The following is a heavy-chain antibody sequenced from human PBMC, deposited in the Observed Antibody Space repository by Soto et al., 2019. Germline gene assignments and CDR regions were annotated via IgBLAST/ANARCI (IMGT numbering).Heavy chain of an antibody. CDR1: GGSISSSSYY. V-gene: IGHV4-39*01. CDR3: ARHPSPRVDTAMVFDY. D-gene: IGHD5-18*01. Sequence: SETLSLICTVSGGSISSSSYYWGWIRQPPGKGLEWIGSIYYSGSTYYNPSLKSRVTISVDTSKNQFSLKLSSVTAADTAVYYCARHPSPRVDTAMVFDYWGQGTLVTVSS. CDR2: IYYSGST. J-gene: IGHJ4*02.